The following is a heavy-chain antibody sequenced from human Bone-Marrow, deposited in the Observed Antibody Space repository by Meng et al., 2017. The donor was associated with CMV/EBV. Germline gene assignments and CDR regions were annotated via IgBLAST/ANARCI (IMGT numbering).Heavy chain of an antibody. CDR1: DYSFSSYW. V-gene: IGHV5-51*01. J-gene: IGHJ5*02. Sequence: GGSLRLSCKGSDYSFSSYWIGWVRQMPGRGLEWMGIIFPGDSDTRYSPSFQGHVTISADKSNRTAYLQWSSLRASDTAMYYCERHRDFLTGFYPDHWGQGTLVTVSS. CDR2: IFPGDSDT. CDR3: ERHRDFLTGFYPDH. D-gene: IGHD3-9*01.